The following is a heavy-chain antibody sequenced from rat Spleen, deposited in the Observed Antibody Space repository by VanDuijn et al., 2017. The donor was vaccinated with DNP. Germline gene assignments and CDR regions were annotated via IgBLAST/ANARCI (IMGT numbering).Heavy chain of an antibody. CDR3: ARKGAYRGAMDA. J-gene: IGHJ4*01. Sequence: EVQLVESGGGLVQPGRSLKVSCTVSGFTFSNYDMAWVRQAPRKGLEWVASIRPSGDNTYYRDSVKGRFTVSRDNAKNTLYLQMNSLRSEDTATYYCARKGAYRGAMDAWGQGTSVTVSS. V-gene: IGHV5S13*01. CDR1: GFTFSNYD. CDR2: IRPSGDNT. D-gene: IGHD1-4*01.